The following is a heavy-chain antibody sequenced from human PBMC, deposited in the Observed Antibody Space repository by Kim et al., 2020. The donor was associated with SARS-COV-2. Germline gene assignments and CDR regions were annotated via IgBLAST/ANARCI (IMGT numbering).Heavy chain of an antibody. V-gene: IGHV4-34*01. CDR1: GGSFSGYY. Sequence: SETLSLTCAVYGGSFSGYYWSWIRQPPGKGLEWIGEINHSGSTNYNPSLKSRVTISVDTSKNQFSLKLSSVTAADTAVYYCARGRRYSSSWYSWRYYGGWFDPWGQGTLVTVSS. CDR3: ARGRRYSSSWYSWRYYGGWFDP. J-gene: IGHJ5*02. D-gene: IGHD6-13*01. CDR2: INHSGST.